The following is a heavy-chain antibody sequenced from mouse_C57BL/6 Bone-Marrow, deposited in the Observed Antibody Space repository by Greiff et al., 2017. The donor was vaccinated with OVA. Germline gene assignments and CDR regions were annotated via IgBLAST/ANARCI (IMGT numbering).Heavy chain of an antibody. CDR3: ARHGGYGCFFDC. CDR1: GFTFSSYC. Sequence: EVKLVESGGDLVKPGGSLKLSCAASGFTFSSYCMSWVRQTPDKRLEWVATISSGGSYTNYPDSVKGRFTISRDNAKNTLYLQMSSLESEDKDMYCGARHGGYGCFFDCGGRGTTLTVSS. V-gene: IGHV5-6*01. D-gene: IGHD1-1*01. CDR2: ISSGGSYT. J-gene: IGHJ2*01.